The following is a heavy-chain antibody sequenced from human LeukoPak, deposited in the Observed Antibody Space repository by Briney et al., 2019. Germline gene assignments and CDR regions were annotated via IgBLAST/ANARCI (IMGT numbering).Heavy chain of an antibody. V-gene: IGHV4-39*07. J-gene: IGHJ4*02. CDR2: IYYSGST. CDR1: GGSISSSSYY. D-gene: IGHD3-3*01. CDR3: ARDLTYYDFWSGHQTDAFDY. Sequence: SETLSLTCTVSGGSISSSSYYWGWIRQPPGKGLEWIGSIYYSGSTYYNPSLKSRVTISVDTSKNQFSLKLSSVTAADTAVYYCARDLTYYDFWSGHQTDAFDYWGQGTLVTVSS.